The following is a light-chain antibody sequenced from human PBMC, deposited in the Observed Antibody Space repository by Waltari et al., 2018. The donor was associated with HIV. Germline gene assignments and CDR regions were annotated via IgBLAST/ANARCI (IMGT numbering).Light chain of an antibody. CDR2: EVN. Sequence: QSALTQPPSASGSPGQSVTISCTGTSSAVGGYTYVSWYQQHPGKAPKLMIYEVNKRPSGVPDRFSGSKSGNTASLTVSGLQAEDEADYYCSSYAGSNNRVVFGGGTKLTVL. J-gene: IGLJ2*01. V-gene: IGLV2-8*01. CDR3: SSYAGSNNRVV. CDR1: SSAVGGYTY.